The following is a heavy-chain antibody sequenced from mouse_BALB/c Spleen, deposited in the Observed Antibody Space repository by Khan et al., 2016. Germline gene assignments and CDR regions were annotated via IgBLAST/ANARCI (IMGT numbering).Heavy chain of an antibody. CDR2: INPDSSTI. CDR1: GFDFSRYW. CDR3: ARAGYYGYLVN. Sequence: EVNLLESGGGLVQPGGSLKLSCAASGFDFSRYWMSWVRQAPGKGLEWIGEINPDSSTINYTPSLKDKFIISRDNAKNTLYLQMRKVRSEDTVLXYCARAGYYGYLVNWGQGTLVTVSA. D-gene: IGHD1-1*01. V-gene: IGHV4-1*02. J-gene: IGHJ3*01.